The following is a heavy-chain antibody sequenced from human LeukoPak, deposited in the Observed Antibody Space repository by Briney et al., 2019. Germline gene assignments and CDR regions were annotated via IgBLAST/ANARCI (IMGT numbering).Heavy chain of an antibody. CDR2: ISDTGDST. Sequence: GGSLRLSCAASGFTFSSYAMSWVRQDPGKGLEWVSSISDTGDSTYYAESVKGRFSISRDNSKNTLDLQMDSLRADDTAVYYCAKDRWGSSRSQPSDYWGQGSLVTVYS. CDR3: AKDRWGSSRSQPSDY. CDR1: GFTFSSYA. V-gene: IGHV3-23*01. J-gene: IGHJ4*02. D-gene: IGHD3-16*01.